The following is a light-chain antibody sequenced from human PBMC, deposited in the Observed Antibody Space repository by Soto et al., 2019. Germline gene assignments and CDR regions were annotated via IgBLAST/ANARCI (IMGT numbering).Light chain of an antibody. J-gene: IGKJ5*01. CDR2: YAX. V-gene: IGKV3-20*01. CDR1: QSVSSTY. Sequence: EIEMTQSPGSLSLSPRESASLSCSAGQSVSSTYLSWYHQKSGHFTRIXTSYAXSRGTGIPERFSGSGSGRDFTITISRLELEEFAVSYCRQYGSSPTYTFGQGTRLEIK. CDR3: RQYGSSPTYT.